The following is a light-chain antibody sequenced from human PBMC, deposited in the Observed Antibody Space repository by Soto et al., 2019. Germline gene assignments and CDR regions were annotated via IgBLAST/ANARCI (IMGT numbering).Light chain of an antibody. CDR3: AAGDDCLSGVV. V-gene: IGLV1-47*01. CDR1: SSNIGSNY. J-gene: IGLJ2*01. CDR2: RNN. Sequence: QSVLTQPPSASGTPGQRVTISCSGSSSNIGSNYVYWYQQLPGTAPKLLIYRNNQRPSGVPDRFSGSKSGTSASLAISGLRSEDEADYYCAAGDDCLSGVVFCGVTQLTVL.